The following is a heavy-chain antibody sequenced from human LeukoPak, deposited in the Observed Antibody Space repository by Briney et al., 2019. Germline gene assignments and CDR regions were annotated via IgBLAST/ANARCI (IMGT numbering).Heavy chain of an antibody. Sequence: ASVKVSFKASGYTFTSYGISWVRQAPGQGLEWMGWISAYNGNTNYAQKLQGRVTMTTDTSTSTAYMELRSLRSDDTAVYHCAREGGTGRWLQLRPGNFDYWGQGTLVTVSS. V-gene: IGHV1-18*01. J-gene: IGHJ4*02. CDR2: ISAYNGNT. D-gene: IGHD5-24*01. CDR3: AREGGTGRWLQLRPGNFDY. CDR1: GYTFTSYG.